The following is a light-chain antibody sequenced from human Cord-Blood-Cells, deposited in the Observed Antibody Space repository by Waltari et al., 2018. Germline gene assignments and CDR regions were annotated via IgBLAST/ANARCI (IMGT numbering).Light chain of an antibody. CDR1: SSDVGSHTL. V-gene: IGLV2-23*01. Sequence: QSALTQPASVSGSPGQSITISCTGTSSDVGSHTLVSWYQQHPGQAPKLMIYEGSKRPSGVSNRFSGSKSDNTASLTISGLQAEDEADYYCCSYAGSSTWVFGGGTKLTVL. CDR3: CSYAGSSTWV. CDR2: EGS. J-gene: IGLJ3*02.